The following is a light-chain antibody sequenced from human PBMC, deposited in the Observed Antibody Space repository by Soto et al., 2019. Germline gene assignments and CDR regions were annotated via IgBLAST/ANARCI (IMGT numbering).Light chain of an antibody. CDR3: QSADSSGTLV. V-gene: IGLV3-25*02. Sequence: SYELTQPPSVSVSPGQTARITCSGDALPKQYAYWYQQKPGQAPVLVIYKDSERPSGIPERFSGSSSGTTVTLTISGVQEEDEADYYCQSADSSGTLVLGGGTKLTVL. CDR2: KDS. CDR1: ALPKQY. J-gene: IGLJ3*02.